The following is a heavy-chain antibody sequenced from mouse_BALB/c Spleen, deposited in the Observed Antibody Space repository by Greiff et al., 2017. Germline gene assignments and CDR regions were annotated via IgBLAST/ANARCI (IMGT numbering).Heavy chain of an antibody. CDR1: GFSLTGYG. J-gene: IGHJ4*01. CDR3: ARDRGGHYYAMDY. CDR2: IWGDGST. Sequence: QVQLKESGPGLVAPSQSLSITCTVSGFSLTGYGVNWVRQPPGKGLEWLGMIWGDGSTDYNSALKSRLSISKDNSKSQVFLKMNSLQTDDTARYYCARDRGGHYYAMDYWGQGTSVTVSS. V-gene: IGHV2-6-7*01. D-gene: IGHD1-1*02.